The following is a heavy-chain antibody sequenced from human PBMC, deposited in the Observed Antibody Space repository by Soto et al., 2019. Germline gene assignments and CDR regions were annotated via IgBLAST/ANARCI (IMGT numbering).Heavy chain of an antibody. D-gene: IGHD3-3*02. Sequence: SETLSLTCTVSGDSIISSDFYWGWVRQPPGKGLEWIGSIFYLGSSYYNPSLKSRVTMSVDTSKNQFSLRLRSVAAADTALYFCARHSLALRKNNWFDPWGQGIMVTVSS. J-gene: IGHJ5*02. V-gene: IGHV4-39*01. CDR1: GDSIISSDFY. CDR3: ARHSLALRKNNWFDP. CDR2: IFYLGSS.